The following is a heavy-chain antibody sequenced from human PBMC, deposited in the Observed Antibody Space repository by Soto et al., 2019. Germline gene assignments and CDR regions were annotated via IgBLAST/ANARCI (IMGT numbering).Heavy chain of an antibody. V-gene: IGHV4-59*01. Sequence: QVQLQESGPGLVKPSETLSLTCTVSGGSISSYYWSWIRQPPGKGLEWIGYIYYSGSTNYNPSLKRRVNISVDTSKNQFSLKLSSVTAADTAVYYCARIYCTTGVCSPDYGGQGTLVTVSS. CDR1: GGSISSYY. CDR2: IYYSGST. J-gene: IGHJ4*02. D-gene: IGHD2-8*01. CDR3: ARIYCTTGVCSPDY.